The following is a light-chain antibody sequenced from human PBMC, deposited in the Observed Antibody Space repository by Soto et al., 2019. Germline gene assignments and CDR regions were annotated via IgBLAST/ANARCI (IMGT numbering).Light chain of an antibody. CDR2: GNS. Sequence: QSVLTQPPSVSGAPGQRVTISCTGSNSNIGAGYDVHWYQQLPGTAPKLLIYGNSNRPSGVPDQFSGSKSGTSASLTITGLQAEDEADYYCQSYGDSLSGYVFGTGTKVTVL. CDR1: NSNIGAGYD. J-gene: IGLJ1*01. V-gene: IGLV1-40*01. CDR3: QSYGDSLSGYV.